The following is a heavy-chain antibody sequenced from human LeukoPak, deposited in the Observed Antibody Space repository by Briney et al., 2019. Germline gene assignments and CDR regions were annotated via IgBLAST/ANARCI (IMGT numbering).Heavy chain of an antibody. D-gene: IGHD3-3*01. CDR1: GFTFSSYA. CDR3: ARDRRVTIFGVAFDY. CDR2: ISSSSSYI. Sequence: PGGSRRLSCAASGFTFSSYAMHWVRQAPGKGLEWVSSISSSSSYIYYADSVKGRFTISRDNAKNSLYLQMNSLRAEDTAVYYCARDRRVTIFGVAFDYWGQGTLVTVSS. V-gene: IGHV3-21*03. J-gene: IGHJ4*02.